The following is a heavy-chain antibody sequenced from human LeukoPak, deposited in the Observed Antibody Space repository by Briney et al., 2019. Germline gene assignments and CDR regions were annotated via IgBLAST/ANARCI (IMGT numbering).Heavy chain of an antibody. Sequence: GGSLRLSCAASGFTFSSYSMHWVRQAPGRGLEWVSSISSSGAYIYYADSLRGRFTISRDNAKNSLYLQMNSLRAEDTAVYYCARARYGDYDDWGQGTLVTVSS. V-gene: IGHV3-21*01. CDR2: ISSSGAYI. J-gene: IGHJ4*02. CDR3: ARARYGDYDD. CDR1: GFTFSSYS. D-gene: IGHD4-17*01.